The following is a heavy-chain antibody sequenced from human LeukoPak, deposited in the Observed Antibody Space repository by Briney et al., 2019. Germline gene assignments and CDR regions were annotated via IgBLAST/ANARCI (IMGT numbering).Heavy chain of an antibody. V-gene: IGHV4-34*01. J-gene: IGHJ6*02. CDR1: GGSFSGYY. CDR3: ARFGSYYDFWSGYYRRGDRYYYGMDV. D-gene: IGHD3-3*01. Sequence: PSETLSLTCAVYGGSFSGYYWSWIRQPPGKGLEWIGEINHSGSTNYNPSLKSRVTISVDTSKNQFSLKLSSVTAADTAVYYCARFGSYYDFWSGYYRRGDRYYYGMDVWGQGTTVTVSS. CDR2: INHSGST.